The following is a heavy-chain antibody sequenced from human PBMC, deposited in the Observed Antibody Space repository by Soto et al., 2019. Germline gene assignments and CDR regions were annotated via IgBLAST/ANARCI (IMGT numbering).Heavy chain of an antibody. V-gene: IGHV3-30-3*01. CDR2: ISYDGSNK. CDR3: ARGSGSADY. J-gene: IGHJ4*02. D-gene: IGHD3-10*01. CDR1: GFTFGSFA. Sequence: QVQLVESGGGVVQPGRSLRLSCAASGFTFGSFAMHWVRQAPGKGLEGGAVISYDGSNKYYADSVKGRFTISRDNSKNTLYLQMNSLRAEDTAVYYCARGSGSADYWGQGTLVTVSS.